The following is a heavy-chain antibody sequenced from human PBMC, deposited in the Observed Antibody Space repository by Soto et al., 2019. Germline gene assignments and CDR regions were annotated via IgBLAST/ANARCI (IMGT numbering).Heavy chain of an antibody. CDR1: GYSLTELS. Sequence: GASVKVSCKVSGYSLTELSIHWVRQAPGEGLEWMGGYDLEKGETIYAQKFQGRVTMTEDSPADTPYMQLRSLRSEDTAVYYCAIEVGRSNQSDLWGQGTMVTVS. CDR2: YDLEKGET. V-gene: IGHV1-24*01. CDR3: AIEVGRSNQSDL. D-gene: IGHD6-13*01. J-gene: IGHJ5*02.